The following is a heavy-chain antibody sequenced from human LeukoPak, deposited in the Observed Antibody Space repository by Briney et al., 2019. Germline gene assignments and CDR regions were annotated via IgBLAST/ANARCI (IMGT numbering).Heavy chain of an antibody. CDR1: GFTFSSYS. V-gene: IGHV3-21*01. D-gene: IGHD6-13*01. J-gene: IGHJ4*02. Sequence: PGGSLRLSCAAFGFTFSSYSMNWVRQAPGKGLEWVSFISSSRSYIYYADSVKGRFTISRDNAKNSLYLQMNSLRAEDTAVYYCARFIAAPYYFDYWGRGTLVTVSS. CDR3: ARFIAAPYYFDY. CDR2: ISSSRSYI.